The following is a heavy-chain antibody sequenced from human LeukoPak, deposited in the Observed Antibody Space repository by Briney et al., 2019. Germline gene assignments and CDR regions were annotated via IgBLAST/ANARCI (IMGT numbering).Heavy chain of an antibody. V-gene: IGHV3-11*04. CDR2: FSSRGSTI. CDR3: ARDLGATTGYYFDY. CDR1: GFTFSDYY. J-gene: IGHJ4*02. D-gene: IGHD1-26*01. Sequence: GGSLRLSCAASGFTFSDYYMTWIRQAPRKGLEWVSYFSSRGSTIYYADSVKGRFTISRDNAKNSLYLQMNSLRAEDTAVYYCARDLGATTGYYFDYWGQGTLVTVSS.